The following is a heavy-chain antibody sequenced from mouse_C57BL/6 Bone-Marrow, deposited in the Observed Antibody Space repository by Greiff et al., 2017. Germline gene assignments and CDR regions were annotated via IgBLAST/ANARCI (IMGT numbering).Heavy chain of an antibody. Sequence: VQLKQPGAELVRPGSSVKLSCKASGYTFTSYWMDWVKQRPGQGLEWIGNIYPSDSETHYNQKFKDKATLTVDKSSSTAYMQLSSLTSEDSAVYYCARHGYAMDYWGQGTSVTVSS. CDR1: GYTFTSYW. V-gene: IGHV1-61*01. CDR2: IYPSDSET. J-gene: IGHJ4*01. CDR3: ARHGYAMDY.